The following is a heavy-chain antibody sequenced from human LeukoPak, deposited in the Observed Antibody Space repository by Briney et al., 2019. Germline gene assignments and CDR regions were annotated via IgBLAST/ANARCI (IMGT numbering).Heavy chain of an antibody. CDR3: ARGGGLDI. CDR2: IKQDGSEK. J-gene: IGHJ3*02. V-gene: IGHV3-7*05. Sequence: GGSLRLSCAASGFIFSSYWMTWVRQAPGKGLEWVANIKQDGSEKYYVDSVKGRFTISRDNAKNSLYLQMNSLRAEDTAVYYCARGGGLDIWGQGAMVTVSS. CDR1: GFIFSSYW.